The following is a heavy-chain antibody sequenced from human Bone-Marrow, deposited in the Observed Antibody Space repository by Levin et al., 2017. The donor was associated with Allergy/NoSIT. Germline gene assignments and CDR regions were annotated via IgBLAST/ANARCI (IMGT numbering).Heavy chain of an antibody. CDR3: ARAASHAMGFFSSAGWYFDL. J-gene: IGHJ2*01. D-gene: IGHD6-13*01. CDR2: IFPGDSDT. V-gene: IGHV5-51*01. CDR1: GYTFTSYW. Sequence: GESLKISCKGSGYTFTSYWIAWVRQMPGKGLEWTGIIFPGDSDTRYSPSFQGQVTISADKSLNTAFLQWSSLKASDTAMYYCARAASHAMGFFSSAGWYFDLWGRGTLVIVSS.